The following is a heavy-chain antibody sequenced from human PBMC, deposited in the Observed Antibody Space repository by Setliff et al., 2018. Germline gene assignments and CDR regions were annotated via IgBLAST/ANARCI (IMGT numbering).Heavy chain of an antibody. Sequence: GGSLRLSCAASGFIFSAYDMNWVRQAPGKGPEWVAHISSGSGLIKYADSVNGRFTVSRDKAKNSLFLQMNSLRAADTAVYYCARVRDYYDSSVYWAYYFDHWGQGALVTAPQ. CDR3: ARVRDYYDSSVYWAYYFDH. CDR2: ISSGSGLI. V-gene: IGHV3-48*01. D-gene: IGHD3-22*01. J-gene: IGHJ4*02. CDR1: GFIFSAYD.